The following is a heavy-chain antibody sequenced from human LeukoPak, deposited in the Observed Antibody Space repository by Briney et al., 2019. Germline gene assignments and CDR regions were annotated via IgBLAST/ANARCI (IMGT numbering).Heavy chain of an antibody. CDR1: GFTFSSYA. V-gene: IGHV3-23*01. CDR2: ISGSGLST. CDR3: AKLPGDYGPY. Sequence: GGSLRLSCAASGFTFSSYAMNWVRQAPGKGLEWVSYISGSGLSTYYADSVKGRFTISRDNSKNTLYLQTNSLRAEDTAVYYCAKLPGDYGPYWGQGTLVTVSS. J-gene: IGHJ4*02. D-gene: IGHD4-17*01.